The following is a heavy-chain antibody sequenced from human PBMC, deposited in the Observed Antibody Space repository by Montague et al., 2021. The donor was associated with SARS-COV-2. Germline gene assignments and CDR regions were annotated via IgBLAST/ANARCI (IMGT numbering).Heavy chain of an antibody. CDR2: IKLDGSEE. J-gene: IGHJ6*03. V-gene: IGHV3-7*01. CDR3: ARATLYMDV. CDR1: GFIFGDYW. Sequence: SLRLSCPASGFIFGDYWMSWVRQAPGKGLEWVANIKLDGSEEYSVDSVKGRFTVSRDNAKNSLYLRMNSLRAEDTAVYYCARATLYMDVWGKGTTVTVSS.